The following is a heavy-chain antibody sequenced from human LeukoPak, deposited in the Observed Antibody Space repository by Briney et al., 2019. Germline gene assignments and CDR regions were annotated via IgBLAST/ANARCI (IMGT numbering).Heavy chain of an antibody. CDR2: ITGSGVST. CDR1: GFTFSTYA. D-gene: IGHD3-10*01. CDR3: AKDRRPTVSGGYFDL. Sequence: GGSLRLSCAASGFTFSTYAMTWVRQAPGKGLEWVSTITGSGVSTYYADSVKGRFTISRDNSKNTLYLRMNSLRAEDTALYYCAKDRRPTVSGGYFDLWGRGTLVIVSS. J-gene: IGHJ2*01. V-gene: IGHV3-23*01.